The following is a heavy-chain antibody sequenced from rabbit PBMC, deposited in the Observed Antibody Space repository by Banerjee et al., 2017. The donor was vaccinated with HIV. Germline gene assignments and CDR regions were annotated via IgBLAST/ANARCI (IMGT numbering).Heavy chain of an antibody. D-gene: IGHD2-1*01. CDR1: GLDFSSRDW. Sequence: QSLEESGGDLVKPGASLTLTCTASGLDFSSRDWICWVRQAPGKGLEWIACIYTGSSGNTYYASWAKGRFTISKTSSTTVTLQMTSLTVADTATYFCATYDDYDGYFNFWGPGTLVTVS. J-gene: IGHJ4*01. V-gene: IGHV1S40*01. CDR2: IYTGSSGNT. CDR3: ATYDDYDGYFNF.